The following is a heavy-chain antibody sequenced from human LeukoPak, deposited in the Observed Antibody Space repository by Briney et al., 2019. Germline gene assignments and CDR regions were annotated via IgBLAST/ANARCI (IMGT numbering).Heavy chain of an antibody. CDR1: GGSISSNNYY. CDR2: IYYSGST. CDR3: ARGLRYSGYDY. V-gene: IGHV4-39*07. Sequence: SETLSLTCTVSGGSISSNNYYWGWIRQPPGKGLEWIGSIYYSGSTYNNPSLKSRVTISVDTTKNQFSLKLSSVTAADTAVYYCARGLRYSGYDYWGQGTLVTVSS. D-gene: IGHD5-12*01. J-gene: IGHJ4*02.